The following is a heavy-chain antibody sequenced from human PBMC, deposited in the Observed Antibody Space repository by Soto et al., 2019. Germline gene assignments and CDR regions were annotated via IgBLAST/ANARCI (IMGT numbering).Heavy chain of an antibody. Sequence: EAQLVESGGGLVQPGGSLKLSCAASGFTFSAYAIHWVRQASGKGLEWVARVKNKANNYATGTTASLKGRFIFSRDDSKNTAYLQMNSLEPEDPAVYYCTRLSEGEYYQYGTDIWGQGTTVTVSS. J-gene: IGHJ6*02. CDR2: VKNKANNYAT. CDR1: GFTFSAYA. V-gene: IGHV3-73*01. CDR3: TRLSEGEYYQYGTDI. D-gene: IGHD2-8*01.